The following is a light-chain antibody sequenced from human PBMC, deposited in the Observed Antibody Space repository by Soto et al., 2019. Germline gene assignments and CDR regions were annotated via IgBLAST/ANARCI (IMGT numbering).Light chain of an antibody. Sequence: DIQMTQSPSTLSASVGDRVTITCRASQSISSWLAWYQQKPGTAPKLLIYKASTLQSGVPSRFSGSGSGTXXXXXITSLQPDDSATYYCQQYNDNWTFGQGTKV. CDR2: KAS. CDR3: QQYNDNWT. CDR1: QSISSW. V-gene: IGKV1-5*03. J-gene: IGKJ1*01.